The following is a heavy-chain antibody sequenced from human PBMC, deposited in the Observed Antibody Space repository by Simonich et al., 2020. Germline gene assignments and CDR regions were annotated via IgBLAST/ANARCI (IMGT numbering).Heavy chain of an antibody. CDR2: IKQDGREK. J-gene: IGHJ6*03. V-gene: IGHV3-7*01. Sequence: EVQLVESGGGLVQPGGSLRLSCAASGFTFSSYWMSWVRQAPGKGLEWVANIKQDGREKDYVDSVKGRLTISRDNAKNSLYLQMNSLRAEDTAVYYCARDGLGTAYYYYMDVWGKGTTVTVSS. CDR1: GFTFSSYW. D-gene: IGHD7-27*01. CDR3: ARDGLGTAYYYYMDV.